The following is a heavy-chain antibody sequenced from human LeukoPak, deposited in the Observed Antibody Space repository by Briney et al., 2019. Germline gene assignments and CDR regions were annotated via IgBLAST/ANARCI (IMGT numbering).Heavy chain of an antibody. CDR3: ARDSGRYISGQGPYYYHGMDV. CDR2: IRYDGSNK. CDR1: GFTFSSYG. V-gene: IGHV3-30*02. D-gene: IGHD6-19*01. J-gene: IGHJ6*02. Sequence: GGSLRLSCAASGFTFSSYGMHWVRQAAGKGLEWVAFIRYDGSNKYYADSVKGRFTISRDNSKNTLYLQMNSLRPEDTAVYYCARDSGRYISGQGPYYYHGMDVWGQGTTVTVSS.